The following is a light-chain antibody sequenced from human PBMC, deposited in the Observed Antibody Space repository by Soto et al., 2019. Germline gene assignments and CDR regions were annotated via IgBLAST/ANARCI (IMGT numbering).Light chain of an antibody. J-gene: IGLJ3*02. Sequence: QAVVIQEPSLAVSPGGTVTLTCGSSTGAVTSGHYPYWFQQKPGQAPRTLIYDATNKHSLTPARFSGSLLGGKAALTLSGALPEDEAEYFCLLSYDSSRQVFGGGTKLTVL. CDR2: DAT. CDR3: LLSYDSSRQV. CDR1: TGAVTSGHY. V-gene: IGLV7-46*01.